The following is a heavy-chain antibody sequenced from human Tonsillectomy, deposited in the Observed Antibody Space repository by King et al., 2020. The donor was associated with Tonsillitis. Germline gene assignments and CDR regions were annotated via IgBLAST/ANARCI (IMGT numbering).Heavy chain of an antibody. CDR3: ARVSGDYEILTGFDN. CDR1: GYTFTSYG. V-gene: IGHV1-18*04. CDR2: ISTYNGNT. Sequence: VQLVESDAELKKPGASVKVSCKASGYTFTSYGISWVRQAPGQGLEWMGWISTYNGNTNYAQKVKGRVIMTTDTSTSTAYMELRSLRSDDTAVYYCARVSGDYEILTGFDNWGQGTLVTVSS. J-gene: IGHJ4*02. D-gene: IGHD3-9*01.